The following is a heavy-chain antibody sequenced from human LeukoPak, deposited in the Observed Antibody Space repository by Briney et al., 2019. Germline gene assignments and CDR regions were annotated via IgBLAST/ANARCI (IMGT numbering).Heavy chain of an antibody. CDR2: IYYSGST. J-gene: IGHJ3*02. V-gene: IGHV4-59*01. CDR3: ARGYSSSSVDAFDI. D-gene: IGHD6-6*01. CDR1: GGSISSYY. Sequence: PSETLSLTCTVSGGSISSYYWSWIRQPPGKGLEWIGYIYYSGSTNYNPSLKSRVTISVDTSKNQFSLKLSSVTAADTAVYYCARGYSSSSVDAFDIWGQGTMVTVSS.